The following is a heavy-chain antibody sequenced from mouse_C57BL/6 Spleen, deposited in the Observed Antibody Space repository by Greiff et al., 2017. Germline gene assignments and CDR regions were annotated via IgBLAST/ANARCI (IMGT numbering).Heavy chain of an antibody. J-gene: IGHJ4*01. D-gene: IGHD1-1*01. CDR3: ATTVVAPDYAMDY. CDR2: IYPRDGST. V-gene: IGHV1-78*01. CDR1: GYTFTDHT. Sequence: QVQLQQSDAELVKPGASVKISCKVSGYTFTDHTIHWMKQRPEQGLEWIGYIYPRDGSTKYNEKFKGKATLTADKSSSPAYMQLNSLTSADSAVYFCATTVVAPDYAMDYWGQGTSVTVSS.